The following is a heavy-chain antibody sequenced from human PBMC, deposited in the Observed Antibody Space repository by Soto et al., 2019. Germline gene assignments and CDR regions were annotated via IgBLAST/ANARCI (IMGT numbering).Heavy chain of an antibody. J-gene: IGHJ4*02. CDR1: GGSISSSSYY. CDR2: IYYSGST. D-gene: IGHD3-10*01. CDR3: ASLRDWGAGNS. Sequence: QLQLQESGPGLVKPSETLSLTCTVSGGSISSSSYYWGWIRQPPGKGMERLGSIYYSGSTYYNPSLKSRVTLSVDTSKNQFSLKLTSVTAADTAVYYCASLRDWGAGNSWGQGTLVTVSS. V-gene: IGHV4-39*01.